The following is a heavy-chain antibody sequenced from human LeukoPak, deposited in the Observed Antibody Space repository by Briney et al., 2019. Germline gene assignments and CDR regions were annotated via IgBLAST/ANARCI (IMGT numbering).Heavy chain of an antibody. CDR3: AKGYYYDSDGYYQHFDY. V-gene: IGHV3-30*18. CDR2: ISYDGSNK. D-gene: IGHD3-22*01. J-gene: IGHJ4*02. CDR1: GFTFSSYS. Sequence: GGSLRLSCAASGFTFSSYSMNWVRQAPGKGLEWVALISYDGSNKYYADSVKGRFTISRDNSKNTLYLQMNSLRAEDTAVYYCAKGYYYDSDGYYQHFDYWGQGTLVTVSS.